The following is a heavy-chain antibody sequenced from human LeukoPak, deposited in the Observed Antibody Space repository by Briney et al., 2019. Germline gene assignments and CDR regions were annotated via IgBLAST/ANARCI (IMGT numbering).Heavy chain of an antibody. D-gene: IGHD2-21*02. Sequence: GGSLRLSCAASGFTVSTNYVSWVRQAPGKGPEWVSLIHGGGGTYYADSVKGRFTISGDISKNTMYLQMNSLRADDTAVYYCAVEVTATDEGFDVWGQGAMVTVSS. CDR1: GFTVSTNY. CDR3: AVEVTATDEGFDV. J-gene: IGHJ3*01. CDR2: IHGGGGT. V-gene: IGHV3-53*01.